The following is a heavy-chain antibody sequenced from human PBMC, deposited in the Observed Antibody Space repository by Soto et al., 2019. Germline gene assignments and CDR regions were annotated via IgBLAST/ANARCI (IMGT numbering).Heavy chain of an antibody. J-gene: IGHJ6*02. CDR2: INHSGST. CDR3: ACIFSGGYGYGFYYYGMDV. CDR1: RKSFNGYY. D-gene: IGHD5-18*01. Sequence: SVTLSLTCALDRKSFNGYYWSWIIKPTGKGLEWIGEINHSGSTNYNPSLKSRVTISVDTSKNQFSLKLSSVTAADTAVYYCACIFSGGYGYGFYYYGMDVWGQGTTVS. V-gene: IGHV4-34*01.